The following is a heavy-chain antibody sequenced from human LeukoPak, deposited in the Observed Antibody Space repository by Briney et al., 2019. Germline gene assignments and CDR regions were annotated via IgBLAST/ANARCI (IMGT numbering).Heavy chain of an antibody. CDR2: ISYDGSFK. Sequence: PGGSLRLSCAASAFTFNTYALHWVRQAPGKGLEWVAVISYDGSFKYYADSVKDRFTISRDNSKNTLYLQLSSLRDEDTAVYYCARVGYSSGWYFDYWGQGTLVTVSS. D-gene: IGHD6-19*01. CDR1: AFTFNTYA. J-gene: IGHJ4*02. CDR3: ARVGYSSGWYFDY. V-gene: IGHV3-30-3*01.